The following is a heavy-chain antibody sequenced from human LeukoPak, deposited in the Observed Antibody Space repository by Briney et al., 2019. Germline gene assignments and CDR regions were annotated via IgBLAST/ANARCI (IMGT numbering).Heavy chain of an antibody. J-gene: IGHJ4*02. D-gene: IGHD3-22*01. Sequence: ASVKASCKASGGTFSSYAISWVRQAPGQGLEWMGGIIPIFGTANYAQKFQGRVTITADESTSTAYMELSRLRSDDTAVYYCARGYYDSSGYLDYFDYWGQGTLVTVSS. CDR1: GGTFSSYA. CDR3: ARGYYDSSGYLDYFDY. CDR2: IIPIFGTA. V-gene: IGHV1-69*13.